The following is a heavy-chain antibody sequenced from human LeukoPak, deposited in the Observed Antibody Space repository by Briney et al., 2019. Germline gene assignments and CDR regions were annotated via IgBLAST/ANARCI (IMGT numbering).Heavy chain of an antibody. V-gene: IGHV1-18*01. CDR1: GYTFPKYG. CDR2: SSGYNGNT. D-gene: IGHD1-7*01. Sequence: ASVKVSCKASGYTFPKYGVSWVGQAPGQGLEWMGWSSGYNGNTNFAKKVLGRVTMTTDTSTSTAYMELRSLTSDDTAVYYCARALGSGTNYYYYYMDVWGKGTTVTVSS. J-gene: IGHJ6*03. CDR3: ARALGSGTNYYYYYMDV.